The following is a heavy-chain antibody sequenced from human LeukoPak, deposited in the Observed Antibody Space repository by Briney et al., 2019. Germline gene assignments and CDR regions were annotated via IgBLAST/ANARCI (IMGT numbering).Heavy chain of an antibody. CDR1: GYTFTGYY. J-gene: IGHJ6*03. CDR2: INPNSGGT. CDR3: VRDSSILSGDYYYYMDV. V-gene: IGHV1-2*02. D-gene: IGHD4-11*01. Sequence: GASVKVSRKASGYTFTGYYMHWVRQALGQGLEWMGWINPNSGGTNYAQNFQGRVTMTRDTSITTAYMELSRLTSDDTAVYYCVRDSSILSGDYYYYMDVWAKGTTVTVSS.